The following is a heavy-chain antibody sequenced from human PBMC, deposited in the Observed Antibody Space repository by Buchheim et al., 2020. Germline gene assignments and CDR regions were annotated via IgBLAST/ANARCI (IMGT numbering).Heavy chain of an antibody. CDR2: IDWDDDK. Sequence: QVTLRESGPALVKPTQTLTLTCTFSGFSLSTSGMCVSWIRQPPGQALEWLALIDWDDDKYYSTSLKTRLTISKDTSKNQVVLTMTNMDPVDTATYYCARIRLYYYDSSGYGYYYGMDVWGQGTT. CDR3: ARIRLYYYDSSGYGYYYGMDV. V-gene: IGHV2-70*01. CDR1: GFSLSTSGMC. D-gene: IGHD3-22*01. J-gene: IGHJ6*02.